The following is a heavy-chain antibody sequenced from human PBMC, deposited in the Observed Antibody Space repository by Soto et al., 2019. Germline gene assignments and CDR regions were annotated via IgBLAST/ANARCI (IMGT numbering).Heavy chain of an antibody. D-gene: IGHD3-10*01. Sequence: GGSLRLSCAASGFSFSRYGIHWVRQAPGKGLEWVAVISYDESTTLYADSVKGRFTISRDNSKNTLYLQMNSLRAEDTAVYYCAKDLQSRPQYYYGSGSGFFDPWGQGTLVTVSS. CDR2: ISYDESTT. CDR3: AKDLQSRPQYYYGSGSGFFDP. CDR1: GFSFSRYG. J-gene: IGHJ5*02. V-gene: IGHV3-30*18.